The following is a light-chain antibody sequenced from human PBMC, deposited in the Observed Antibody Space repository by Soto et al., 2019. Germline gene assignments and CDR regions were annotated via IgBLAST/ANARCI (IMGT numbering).Light chain of an antibody. CDR3: QQRSNWPPA. CDR2: DAS. V-gene: IGKV3-11*01. J-gene: IGKJ4*01. Sequence: EIVLTQSPATLSLSPGQRATLSCRASQTVDNYLAWYQQKPGQAPRLLIYDASNRATGIPARFSGSGSGTDFTLTISGLEPEDFAFYYCQQRSNWPPAFGGGTKVEIK. CDR1: QTVDNY.